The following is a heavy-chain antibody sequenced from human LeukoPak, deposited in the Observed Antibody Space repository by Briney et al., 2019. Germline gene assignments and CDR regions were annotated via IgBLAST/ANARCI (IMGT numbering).Heavy chain of an antibody. D-gene: IGHD3-22*01. J-gene: IGHJ4*02. CDR2: IIPIFGTA. V-gene: IGHV1-69*13. CDR1: GGTFSSYA. Sequence: SVKVSCKASGGTFSSYAISWVRQAPGQGLEWMGGIIPIFGTANYAQKFQGRVTITADESTSTAYMELSSLRSEDTAVYYCARDSPYYYDSSGYAFDYWGQGTLVTVSS. CDR3: ARDSPYYYDSSGYAFDY.